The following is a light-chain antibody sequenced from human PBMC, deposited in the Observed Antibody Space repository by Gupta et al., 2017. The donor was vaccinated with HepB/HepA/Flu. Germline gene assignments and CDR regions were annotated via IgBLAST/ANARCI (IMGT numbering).Light chain of an antibody. CDR2: DVS. CDR1: SSDVGGYNY. Sequence: GSPGQSITIACTGTSSDVGGYNYVSWYQQHPGKAPKLRIYDVSNRPSGVSNRFSGSKSGNTASLTISGLQAEDEADYYCSSYTSSSTLGVFGVGTKLTVL. V-gene: IGLV2-14*04. J-gene: IGLJ2*01. CDR3: SSYTSSSTLGV.